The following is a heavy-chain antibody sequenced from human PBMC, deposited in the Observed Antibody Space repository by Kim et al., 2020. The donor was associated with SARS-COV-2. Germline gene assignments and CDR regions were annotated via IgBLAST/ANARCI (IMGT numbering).Heavy chain of an antibody. D-gene: IGHD1-26*01. J-gene: IGHJ6*03. CDR2: INPNSGGT. Sequence: ASVKVSCKASGYTFTGYYMHWVRQAPGQGLEWMGWINPNSGGTNYAQKFQGRVTMTRDTSISTAYMELSRLRSDDTAVYYCAREPGIVGATDRPYYYYYMDVWGKGTTVTVSS. CDR3: AREPGIVGATDRPYYYYYMDV. CDR1: GYTFTGYY. V-gene: IGHV1-2*02.